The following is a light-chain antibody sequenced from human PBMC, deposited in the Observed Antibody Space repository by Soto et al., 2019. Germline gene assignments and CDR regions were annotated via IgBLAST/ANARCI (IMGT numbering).Light chain of an antibody. V-gene: IGLV1-47*01. CDR1: SSNIGSNY. CDR3: VSWDGRRSSMI. J-gene: IGLJ2*01. CDR2: GTY. Sequence: QSVLSQPPSASGTPGQGVTISCSGSSSNIGSNYVYWYQHLPGTAPKLLIYGTYQRPSGVPDRFSASKSGASASLAISGLRSEDEADYYCVSWDGRRSSMIFGGGTKLTVL.